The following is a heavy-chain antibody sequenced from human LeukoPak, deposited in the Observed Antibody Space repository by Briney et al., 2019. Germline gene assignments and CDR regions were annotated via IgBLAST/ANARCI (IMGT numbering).Heavy chain of an antibody. J-gene: IGHJ4*02. CDR1: GFTFSSYW. CDR3: ATNIVGPTLDY. CDR2: TNSDGSTT. D-gene: IGHD1-26*01. Sequence: TGGSLRLSCAAPGFTFSSYWMHWVRQAPGKGLVWVSGTNSDGSTTAYAGSVKGRFTISRDNAKNTLYLQMNSLRAEDTAVYYCATNIVGPTLDYWGQGTLVTVSS. V-gene: IGHV3-74*01.